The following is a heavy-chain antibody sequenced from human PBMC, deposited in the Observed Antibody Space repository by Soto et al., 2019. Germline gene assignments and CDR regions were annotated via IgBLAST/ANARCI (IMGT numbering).Heavy chain of an antibody. CDR2: IYWDDDK. V-gene: IGHV2-5*02. Sequence: QITLKESGPTLVKPTQTLTLTCTFSGFSLTTSQVGVGWIRQPPGKALEWLALIYWDDDKRYSPSLKSRLTITKDTATRRVVRTVTSMDPMDTATYYCVHAPDCGKFDQWGQGTLGTVSS. J-gene: IGHJ4*02. CDR1: GFSLTTSQVG. D-gene: IGHD2-21*01. CDR3: VHAPDCGKFDQ.